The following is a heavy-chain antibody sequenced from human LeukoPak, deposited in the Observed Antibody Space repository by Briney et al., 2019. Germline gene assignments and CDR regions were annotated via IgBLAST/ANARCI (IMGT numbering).Heavy chain of an antibody. J-gene: IGHJ4*02. CDR3: AREEQQLVYFDY. Sequence: GGSLRLSCAASGFTFISYTMNWVRQAPGKGLEWVSSISSSSSYIYYADSVKGRFTVSRDNAKNSLYLQMNSLRAEDTAVYHCAREEQQLVYFDYWGQGTLVTVSS. CDR1: GFTFISYT. CDR2: ISSSSSYI. D-gene: IGHD6-13*01. V-gene: IGHV3-21*01.